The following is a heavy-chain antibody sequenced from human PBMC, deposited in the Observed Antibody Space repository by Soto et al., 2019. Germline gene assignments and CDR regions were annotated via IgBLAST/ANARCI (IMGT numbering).Heavy chain of an antibody. Sequence: LSLTCTVSGGSISSSSYYWGWIRQPPGKGLEWIGYIYHSGSTYYNPSLKSRVTISVDRSKNQFSLKLSSVTAADTAVYYCAREGGYSTTTDYWGQGTLVTVSS. CDR3: AREGGYSTTTDY. V-gene: IGHV4-39*07. J-gene: IGHJ4*02. D-gene: IGHD6-13*01. CDR1: GGSISSSSYY. CDR2: IYHSGST.